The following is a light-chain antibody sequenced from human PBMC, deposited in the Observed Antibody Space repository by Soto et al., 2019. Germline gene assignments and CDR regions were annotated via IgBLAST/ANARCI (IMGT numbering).Light chain of an antibody. V-gene: IGLV2-14*03. Sequence: QSALTQPASVSGSPGQSITISCTGTSSDVGGFNYVSWYQQHPGKAPKLMIYDVTNRPSGVSYRFAGSKSGNPASLTISGLQAEDEADYYCNSYTSSRTHVFGPGTKVTVL. CDR3: NSYTSSRTHV. CDR2: DVT. J-gene: IGLJ1*01. CDR1: SSDVGGFNY.